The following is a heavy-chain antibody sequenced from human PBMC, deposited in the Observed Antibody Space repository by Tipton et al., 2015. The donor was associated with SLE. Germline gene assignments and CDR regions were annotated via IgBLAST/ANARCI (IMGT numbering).Heavy chain of an antibody. CDR3: ARKVYTSGWSYFFDY. CDR2: IFYTGSA. D-gene: IGHD6-19*01. CDR1: GASITRSTYY. V-gene: IGHV4-61*05. J-gene: IGHJ4*02. Sequence: TLSLTCTVSGASITRSTYYWAWIRQPPGKGLEWIGYIFYTGSANYNPPLKTRVTMSVDTSKNQFSLKLDSVTAADTAVYYCARKVYTSGWSYFFDYWGQGTLVTVSS.